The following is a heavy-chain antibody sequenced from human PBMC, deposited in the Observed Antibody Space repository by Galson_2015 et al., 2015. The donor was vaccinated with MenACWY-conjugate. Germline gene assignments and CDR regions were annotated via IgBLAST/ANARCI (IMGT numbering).Heavy chain of an antibody. CDR3: ARAHAKSGSSWRVRAFDI. Sequence: SETLSLTCAVYGGSFSGYYWSWIRQPPGKGLEWIGEINHSGSTNYNPSLKSRVTISVDTSKNQFSLKLSSVTAADTAVYYCARAHAKSGSSWRVRAFDIWGQGTMVTVSS. J-gene: IGHJ3*02. CDR2: INHSGST. CDR1: GGSFSGYY. V-gene: IGHV4-34*01. D-gene: IGHD6-13*01.